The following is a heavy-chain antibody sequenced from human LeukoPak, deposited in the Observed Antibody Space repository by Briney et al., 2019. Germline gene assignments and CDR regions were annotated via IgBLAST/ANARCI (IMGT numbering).Heavy chain of an antibody. J-gene: IGHJ5*02. V-gene: IGHV4-61*05. CDR2: IYYSGST. Sequence: SETLSLTCTVSGGSISSSSYYWGWIRQPPGKGLEWIGYIYYSGSTNYNPSLKSRVTISVDTSKNQFSLKLSSVTAAGTAVYYCARGLTMVRGAMFEFDPWGQGTLVTVSS. CDR1: GGSISSSSYY. CDR3: ARGLTMVRGAMFEFDP. D-gene: IGHD3-10*01.